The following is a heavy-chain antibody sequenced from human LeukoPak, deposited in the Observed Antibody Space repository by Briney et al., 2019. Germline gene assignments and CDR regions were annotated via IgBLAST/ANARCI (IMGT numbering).Heavy chain of an antibody. Sequence: GGSLRLSCAASGFTFSTYWMSWVRQAPGKGLEWVANIQQDGNEKYYVDSVKGRFTISRDNAKNSLYLQMNSLRVEDTAVYYCARGRTYYYDSSGYYYVDWFDPWGQGTLVTVSS. D-gene: IGHD3-22*01. J-gene: IGHJ5*02. CDR1: GFTFSTYW. CDR3: ARGRTYYYDSSGYYYVDWFDP. V-gene: IGHV3-7*01. CDR2: IQQDGNEK.